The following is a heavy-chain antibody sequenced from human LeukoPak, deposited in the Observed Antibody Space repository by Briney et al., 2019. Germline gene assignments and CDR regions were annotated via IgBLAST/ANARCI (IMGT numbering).Heavy chain of an antibody. CDR3: ASHYYYDSSGSDY. CDR2: IRQDGSEK. V-gene: IGHV3-7*01. J-gene: IGHJ4*02. Sequence: GGSLRLSCAASGFTFSSYWMTWVRQAPGKGLEWVANIRQDGSEKYYVDSVKGRFIISRDNAKNSLYLQINSLRAEDTAVYYCASHYYYDSSGSDYWGQGTLVTVSS. D-gene: IGHD3-22*01. CDR1: GFTFSSYW.